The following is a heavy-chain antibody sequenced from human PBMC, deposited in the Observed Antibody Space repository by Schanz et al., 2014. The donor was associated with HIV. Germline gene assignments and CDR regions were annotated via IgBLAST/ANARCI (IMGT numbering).Heavy chain of an antibody. CDR1: GFTVSNNH. V-gene: IGHV3-23*04. D-gene: IGHD2-15*01. J-gene: IGHJ4*02. Sequence: VQLVESGGGVVQPGGSLRLSCVFSGFTVSNNHLSWVRQAPGKGLEWVSGITGSGVSTYYADSVKGRFTISRDNSKNTLYLQMNSLRAEDTAVYYCAKVVRFAMVTAPYYFDSWGQGTLVTVSS. CDR2: ITGSGVST. CDR3: AKVVRFAMVTAPYYFDS.